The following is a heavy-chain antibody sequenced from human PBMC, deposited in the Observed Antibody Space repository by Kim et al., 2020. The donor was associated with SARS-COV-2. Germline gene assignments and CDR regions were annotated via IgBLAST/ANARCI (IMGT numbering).Heavy chain of an antibody. CDR1: GFTVSSNY. J-gene: IGHJ2*01. CDR3: ARDNSSSFWYFDL. V-gene: IGHV3-53*01. D-gene: IGHD6-6*01. Sequence: GGSLRLSCAASGFTVSSNYMSWVRQAPGKGLEWVSVLYSGGSTYYADSVKGRFTISRDNSKNTLYLQMNSLRAEDTAVYYCARDNSSSFWYFDLWGRGTLVTVSS. CDR2: LYSGGST.